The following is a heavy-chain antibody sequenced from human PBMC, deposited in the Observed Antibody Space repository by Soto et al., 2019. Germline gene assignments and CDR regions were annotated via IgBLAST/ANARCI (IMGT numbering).Heavy chain of an antibody. CDR1: GYIFTNFD. CDR3: ERGADGDY. V-gene: IGHV1-18*01. D-gene: IGHD6-25*01. Sequence: QVQMVQSGAEVKKPGASVKVSCKASGYIFTNFDITWVRQAPGQGLEWVGWISAYNGKTNFAQRLQDRVTLTTDTSTSTAYMELSSLTFDDTAVYYCERGADGDYWGQGTLVTVSS. J-gene: IGHJ4*02. CDR2: ISAYNGKT.